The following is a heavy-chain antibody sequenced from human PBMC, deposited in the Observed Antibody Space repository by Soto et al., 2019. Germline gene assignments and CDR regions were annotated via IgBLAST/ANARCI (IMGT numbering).Heavy chain of an antibody. CDR2: IYYSGST. Sequence: QVQLQESGPGLVKPSQTLSLTCTVSGGSISSGGYYWSWIRQHPGKGLEWIGYIYYSGSTYYNPSLKSRVTISVETSKNQFSLKLSSVTAADKAGYYCARDRPRGYSGYDRGAFDIWGQGTMVTVSS. CDR1: GGSISSGGYY. V-gene: IGHV4-31*03. CDR3: ARDRPRGYSGYDRGAFDI. D-gene: IGHD5-12*01. J-gene: IGHJ3*02.